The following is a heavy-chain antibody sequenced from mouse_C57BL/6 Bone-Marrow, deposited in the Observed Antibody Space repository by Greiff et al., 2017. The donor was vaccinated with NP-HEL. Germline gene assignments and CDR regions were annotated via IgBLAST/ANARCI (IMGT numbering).Heavy chain of an antibody. J-gene: IGHJ2*01. V-gene: IGHV1-64*01. CDR3: AIEGITTVVADY. D-gene: IGHD1-1*01. CDR2: IHPNSGST. Sequence: QVQLQQPGAELVKPGASVKLSCKASGYTFTSYWMHWVKQRPGQGLEWIGMIHPNSGSTNYNEKFKSKATLTVDKSSSTAYMQLSSLTSEDSAVYYCAIEGITTVVADYWGQGTTLTVSS. CDR1: GYTFTSYW.